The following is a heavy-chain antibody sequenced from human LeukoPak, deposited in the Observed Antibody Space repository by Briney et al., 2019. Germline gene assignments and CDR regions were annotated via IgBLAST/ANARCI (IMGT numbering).Heavy chain of an antibody. CDR3: LGSSGYYYYGMDV. D-gene: IGHD6-6*01. CDR2: IYYSGST. J-gene: IGHJ6*02. CDR1: GGSFSGYY. V-gene: IGHV4-59*08. Sequence: KTSETLSLTCAVYGGSFSGYYWSWIRQPPGKGLEWIGYIYYSGSTNYNPSLKSRVTISVDTSKNQFSLKLSSVTAADTAVYYCLGSSGYYYYGMDVWGQGTTVTVSS.